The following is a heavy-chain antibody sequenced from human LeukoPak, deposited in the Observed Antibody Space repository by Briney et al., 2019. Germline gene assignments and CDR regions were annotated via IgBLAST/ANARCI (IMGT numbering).Heavy chain of an antibody. V-gene: IGHV3-74*01. D-gene: IGHD3-10*01. Sequence: PGGSLRLSCAASGFTFSNYWMLWFRQAPGKGLVFVSRIASDGGSPKYADSVNGRFTISRDNAKNTLYLQMDSLRAEDTAVYYCVRDSTSGVDSWGQGTLVTVSS. J-gene: IGHJ5*01. CDR3: VRDSTSGVDS. CDR2: IASDGGSP. CDR1: GFTFSNYW.